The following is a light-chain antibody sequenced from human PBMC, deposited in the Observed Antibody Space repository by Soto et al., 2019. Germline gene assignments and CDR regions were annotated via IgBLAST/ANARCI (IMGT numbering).Light chain of an antibody. CDR3: SSYAGSNIYV. Sequence: QSALTQPPSASGSPGQSVTISCTGTSSDVGGYNYVSWYQQHPGKAPKLLIYGVTQRPSGVPDRFSASKSGNTASLTVSGLQDEDEGYYYCSSYAGSNIYVFGTGTKLTVL. CDR2: GVT. CDR1: SSDVGGYNY. V-gene: IGLV2-8*01. J-gene: IGLJ1*01.